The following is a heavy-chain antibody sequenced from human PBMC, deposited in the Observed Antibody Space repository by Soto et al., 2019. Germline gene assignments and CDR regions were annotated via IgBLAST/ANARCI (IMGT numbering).Heavy chain of an antibody. CDR1: GYAFTTYG. D-gene: IGHD1-26*01. CDR3: ASGRYGDY. J-gene: IGHJ4*02. V-gene: IGHV1-18*01. CDR2: ISAHNGNT. Sequence: QVHLVQSGAEVKKPGASVKVSCKGSGYAFTTYGITWVRQAPGQGLEWMGWISAHNGNTNHAQKLQGRVTVTRDTSTSTAYMELRSLRSDDTAVYYCASGRYGDYWGQGALVTVSS.